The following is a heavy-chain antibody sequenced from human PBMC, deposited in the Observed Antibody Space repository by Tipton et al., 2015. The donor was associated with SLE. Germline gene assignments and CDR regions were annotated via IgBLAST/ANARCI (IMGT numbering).Heavy chain of an antibody. Sequence: TLSLTCTVSGGSISSHYWSWIRQPPGKGLEWIGYIYYSGSTNYSPSFQGHVTISADKSISTAYLQWSSLKASDTAMYYCARGGIAATIWGQGTMVTVSS. CDR3: ARGGIAATI. CDR1: GGSISSHY. V-gene: IGHV4-59*11. CDR2: IYYSGST. D-gene: IGHD6-13*01. J-gene: IGHJ3*02.